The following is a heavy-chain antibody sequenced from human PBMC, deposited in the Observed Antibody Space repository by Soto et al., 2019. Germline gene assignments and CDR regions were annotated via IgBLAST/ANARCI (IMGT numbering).Heavy chain of an antibody. CDR2: ISGSGGST. V-gene: IGHV3-23*01. J-gene: IGHJ4*02. CDR1: GFTFSSYA. D-gene: IGHD3-22*01. Sequence: HPGGSLRLSCAASGFTFSSYAMSWVRQAPGKGLEWVSAISGSGGSTYYADSVKGRFTISRDNSKNTLYLQMNSLRAEDTAVYYCAKSFGYDSSGYYRRWGQGTLVTVSS. CDR3: AKSFGYDSSGYYRR.